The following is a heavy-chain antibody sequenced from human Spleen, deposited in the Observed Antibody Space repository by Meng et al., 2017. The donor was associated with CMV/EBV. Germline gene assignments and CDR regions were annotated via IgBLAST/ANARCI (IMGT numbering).Heavy chain of an antibody. CDR3: ARDGGLYTMDV. CDR2: IYYSGST. V-gene: IGHV4-59*01. CDR1: GGSISSYY. Sequence: SETLSLTCSVSGGSISSYYWSWIRQPPGKGLEWIGDIYYSGSTNSNPSLKSRVTISVDTSKNQFSLKLTSVTAADTAVYYCARDGGLYTMDVWGQGTTVTVSS. D-gene: IGHD4-23*01. J-gene: IGHJ6*02.